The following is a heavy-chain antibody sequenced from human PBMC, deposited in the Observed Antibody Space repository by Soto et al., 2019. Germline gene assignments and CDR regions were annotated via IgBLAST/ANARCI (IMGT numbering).Heavy chain of an antibody. Sequence: EVQLVESGGGLIQPGGSLRLSCAASGFTVSSNYMSWVRQAPGKGLEWVSVIYSGGSTYYADSVKGRFTISRDNSKNTLYLQRNSLRAEDTAVYYCARDRIATTQVPPYYYYYGMDVWGQGTTVTVSS. CDR1: GFTVSSNY. CDR3: ARDRIATTQVPPYYYYYGMDV. J-gene: IGHJ6*02. CDR2: IYSGGST. D-gene: IGHD6-13*01. V-gene: IGHV3-53*01.